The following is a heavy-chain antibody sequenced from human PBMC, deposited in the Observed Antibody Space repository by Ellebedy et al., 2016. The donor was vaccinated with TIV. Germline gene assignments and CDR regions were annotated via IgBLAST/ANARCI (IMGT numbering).Heavy chain of an antibody. V-gene: IGHV3-33*01. CDR3: ARDGRYGDVDY. D-gene: IGHD4-17*01. J-gene: IGHJ4*02. CDR1: GFTFSSYG. Sequence: GESLKISCAASGFTFSSYGMHWVRQAPGKGLEWVAVIWYDGSKTYYADSVMGRFTISRDNSKNTVYLQINSLRAEDTAVYHCARDGRYGDVDYWGQGTLVTV. CDR2: IWYDGSKT.